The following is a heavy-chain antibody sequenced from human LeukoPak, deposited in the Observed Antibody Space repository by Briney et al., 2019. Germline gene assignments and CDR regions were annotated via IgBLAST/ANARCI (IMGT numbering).Heavy chain of an antibody. V-gene: IGHV3-23*01. D-gene: IGHD5-24*01. CDR2: ISGSGGST. CDR3: AKDLEMATILAYYFDY. Sequence: PGGSLRLSCAASGFTFSSYAMSWVRQAPGKGLEWVSGISGSGGSTYYADSVKGRFTISRDNSKNTLYLQMTSLRSEDTAVYYCAKDLEMATILAYYFDYWGQGTLVTVSS. CDR1: GFTFSSYA. J-gene: IGHJ4*02.